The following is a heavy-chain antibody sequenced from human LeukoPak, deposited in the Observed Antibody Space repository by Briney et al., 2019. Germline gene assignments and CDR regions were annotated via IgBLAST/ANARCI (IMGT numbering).Heavy chain of an antibody. CDR3: ARSDAPRFYYNGMDV. D-gene: IGHD3-3*01. Sequence: GGSLRLSCAASGFTFSSYSMNWVRQAPGKGLEWVSSISSSSSYIYYADSVKGRFTISRDNAKNSLYLQMNSLRAEDTAVYYCARSDAPRFYYNGMDVWGQGTTVTVSS. CDR1: GFTFSSYS. CDR2: ISSSSSYI. V-gene: IGHV3-21*01. J-gene: IGHJ6*02.